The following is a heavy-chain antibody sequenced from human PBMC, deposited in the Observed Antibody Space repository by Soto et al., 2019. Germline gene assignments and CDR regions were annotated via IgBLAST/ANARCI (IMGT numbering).Heavy chain of an antibody. D-gene: IGHD3-22*01. Sequence: GESLKISCKGSGYRFASYRIAWVRQMPGKGLEWMGIIDPSDSDIRYSPSFQCQVTISADKSISTAYLQWSSLKASDFAIYYCARYFFDSFDYWGHGTLVTVSS. V-gene: IGHV5-51*01. CDR2: IDPSDSDI. CDR3: ARYFFDSFDY. J-gene: IGHJ4*01. CDR1: GYRFASYR.